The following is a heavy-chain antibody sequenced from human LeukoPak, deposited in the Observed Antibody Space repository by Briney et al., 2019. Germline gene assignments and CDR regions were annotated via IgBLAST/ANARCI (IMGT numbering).Heavy chain of an antibody. V-gene: IGHV1-24*01. D-gene: IGHD1-1*01. CDR3: TNWALDY. CDR1: GYTLTELS. CDR2: FDPEDGET. J-gene: IGHJ4*02. Sequence: ASVTVSFKVSGYTLTELSMHWVRQAPGKGLEWMGGFDPEDGETIYAQKFQGRVTMTEDTSTDTAYMELSSLRSEDTAVYYCTNWALDYWGQGTLVTVSS.